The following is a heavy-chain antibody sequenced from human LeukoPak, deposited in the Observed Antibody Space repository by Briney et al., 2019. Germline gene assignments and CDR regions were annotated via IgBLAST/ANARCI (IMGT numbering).Heavy chain of an antibody. J-gene: IGHJ5*02. CDR2: INPSGGCT. D-gene: IGHD3-10*01. Sequence: GASVKVSCKASGYTFTSYYMHWVRQAPGQGLEWMGIINPSGGCTSYAQKFQGRVTMTRDTSTSTVYMELSSLRSEDTAVYYCARDAVYGSGTPGWFDPWGQGTLVTVSP. V-gene: IGHV1-46*01. CDR3: ARDAVYGSGTPGWFDP. CDR1: GYTFTSYY.